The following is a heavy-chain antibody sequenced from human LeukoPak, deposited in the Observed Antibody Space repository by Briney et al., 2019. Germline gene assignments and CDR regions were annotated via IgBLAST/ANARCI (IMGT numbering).Heavy chain of an antibody. Sequence: GGSLRLTCTGSGFIFNSYDINWVRQAPGKGLEWVAYISSSTSNIFYADSVKGRFTISRDHAKDSVLLQMNSLRVEDTALYFCARDGVMAETPFYFDSWGQGALVTVSS. D-gene: IGHD2-21*01. J-gene: IGHJ4*02. V-gene: IGHV3-48*01. CDR3: ARDGVMAETPFYFDS. CDR1: GFIFNSYD. CDR2: ISSSTSNI.